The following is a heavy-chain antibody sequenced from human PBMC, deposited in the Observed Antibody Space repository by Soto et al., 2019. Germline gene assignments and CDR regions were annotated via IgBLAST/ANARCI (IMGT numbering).Heavy chain of an antibody. CDR1: GGTFSSYA. J-gene: IGHJ4*02. Sequence: QVQLVQSGAEVKKPGSSVKVSCKASGGTFSSYAISWVRQAPGQGLEWMGGIIPIFGTANYAQKFQGRVRIPADESRGTAYMELSSLRSEDTAVYYCARGTRWLQHRGYFDYWGQGTLVTVSS. V-gene: IGHV1-69*12. CDR2: IIPIFGTA. D-gene: IGHD5-12*01. CDR3: ARGTRWLQHRGYFDY.